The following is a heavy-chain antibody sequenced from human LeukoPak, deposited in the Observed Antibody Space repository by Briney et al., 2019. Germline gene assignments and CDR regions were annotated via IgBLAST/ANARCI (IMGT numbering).Heavy chain of an antibody. D-gene: IGHD3-10*01. Sequence: PSQTLSLTCAVSGGSISSGGYSWSWIRQPPGKGLEWIGYIYHSGSTNYNPSLKSRVTISVDTSKNQFSLKLSSVTAADTAVYYCASRITMVRGTMRDYWGQGTLVTVSS. V-gene: IGHV4-30-2*01. CDR2: IYHSGST. J-gene: IGHJ4*02. CDR3: ASRITMVRGTMRDY. CDR1: GGSISSGGYS.